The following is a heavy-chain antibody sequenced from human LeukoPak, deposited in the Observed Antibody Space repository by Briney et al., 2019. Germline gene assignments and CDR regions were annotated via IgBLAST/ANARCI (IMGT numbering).Heavy chain of an antibody. D-gene: IGHD3-10*02. J-gene: IGHJ3*02. CDR1: GGSISSGSYS. V-gene: IGHV4-30-2*01. CDR2: IYHSGST. CDR3: ARKDYYVSFDI. Sequence: SETLSLTCAVSGGSISSGSYSWTWIRQPPGKGLEWIGYIYHSGSTYCNPSLKSRVTISVDRSKNQFSLKLSSVTAADTAVYYCARKDYYVSFDIWGQGTMVTVSS.